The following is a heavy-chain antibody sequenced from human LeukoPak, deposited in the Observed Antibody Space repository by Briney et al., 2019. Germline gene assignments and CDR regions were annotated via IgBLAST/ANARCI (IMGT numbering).Heavy chain of an antibody. Sequence: PGGSLRLSCAASGFTFSSYWMHWVRQPPGKGLVWVSRINSDGSSTSYADSVKGRFTISRDNAKNTLYLQMNSLRAEDTAVYYCARSQTIAVADWFDPWGQGTLVTVSS. D-gene: IGHD6-19*01. V-gene: IGHV3-74*01. CDR2: INSDGSST. CDR3: ARSQTIAVADWFDP. CDR1: GFTFSSYW. J-gene: IGHJ5*02.